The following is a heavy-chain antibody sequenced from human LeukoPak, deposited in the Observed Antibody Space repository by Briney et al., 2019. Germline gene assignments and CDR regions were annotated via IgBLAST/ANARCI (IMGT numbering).Heavy chain of an antibody. Sequence: GGSLRLSCAASGFTFSSYAMSWVRQAPGKGLEWVSAISGSGGSTYYADSVKGRFTISKNTLYLQMNSLRAEDTAVYYCAKDTRRWWLVQFYYYGMDVWGQGTTVTVSS. D-gene: IGHD6-19*01. CDR1: GFTFSSYA. CDR3: AKDTRRWWLVQFYYYGMDV. V-gene: IGHV3-23*01. CDR2: ISGSGGST. J-gene: IGHJ6*02.